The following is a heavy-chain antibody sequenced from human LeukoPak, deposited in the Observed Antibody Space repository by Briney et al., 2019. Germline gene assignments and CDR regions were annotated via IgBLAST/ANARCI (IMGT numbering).Heavy chain of an antibody. CDR3: ARDSRGGGPDFDY. CDR2: INHRGST. J-gene: IGHJ4*02. CDR1: GGSFSGYY. V-gene: IGHV4-34*01. D-gene: IGHD3-16*01. Sequence: ETLSLTCAVYGGSFSGYYWSWIRQPPGKGLEWIGEINHRGSTNYNPSLKSRVTVSLDTSKNQFSLKLSSVTAADTAVYYCARDSRGGGPDFDYWGQGSLVTVSS.